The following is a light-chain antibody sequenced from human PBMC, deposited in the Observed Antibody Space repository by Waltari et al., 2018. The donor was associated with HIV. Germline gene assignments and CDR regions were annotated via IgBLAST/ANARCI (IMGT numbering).Light chain of an antibody. Sequence: QSVLTLPPSVSGARGQRVTISCTGTSSNIGAGFDAHSYQQLPGTVPKVLIYNITVRPSGVPDRFTGSKSATSASLAITGLQAEDEANYYCQSYDISLSGWVFGGGTKLTVL. CDR1: SSNIGAGFD. CDR2: NIT. CDR3: QSYDISLSGWV. V-gene: IGLV1-40*01. J-gene: IGLJ2*01.